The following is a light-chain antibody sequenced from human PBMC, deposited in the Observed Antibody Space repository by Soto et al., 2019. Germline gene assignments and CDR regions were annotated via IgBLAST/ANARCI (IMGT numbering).Light chain of an antibody. J-gene: IGKJ1*01. Sequence: DIQMTQSPSTLSASGGDRVTITCRASQSISSWLAWYQQKPGKAPKILIYKSSSLESGVPSRFSGSGSGTEFTITVSILQTDDFASYHCQQYNNYPWTFVQGTEVVIK. V-gene: IGKV1-5*03. CDR3: QQYNNYPWT. CDR2: KSS. CDR1: QSISSW.